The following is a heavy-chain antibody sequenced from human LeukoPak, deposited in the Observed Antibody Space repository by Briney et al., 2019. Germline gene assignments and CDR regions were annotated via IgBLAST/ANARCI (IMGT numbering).Heavy chain of an antibody. V-gene: IGHV4-34*01. CDR1: GGSFSGYY. D-gene: IGHD3-10*01. Sequence: KPSETLSLTCAVYGGSFSGYYWSWIRQPPGKGLECIGEINHSGSTNYNPSLKSRVTISVDTSKNQFSLSLRSVTAADTAVYYCARGALLWFGAKMEYYFDYWGQGTPLTVSS. J-gene: IGHJ4*02. CDR2: INHSGST. CDR3: ARGALLWFGAKMEYYFDY.